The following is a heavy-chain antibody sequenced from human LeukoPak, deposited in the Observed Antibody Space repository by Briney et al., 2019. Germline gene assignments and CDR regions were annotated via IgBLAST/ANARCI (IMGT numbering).Heavy chain of an antibody. CDR2: ITDSGAAT. Sequence: PGGSLRLSCAASGFTFSSYAMNWVRQAPGQGLEWVSAITDSGAATYYADSVKDRFTISRDNSKNTLYLQMKSLRAEDTAVYYCAKDFGRNLGGPGSWGRGTLVIVSS. CDR1: GFTFSSYA. J-gene: IGHJ5*02. D-gene: IGHD1-14*01. CDR3: AKDFGRNLGGPGS. V-gene: IGHV3-23*01.